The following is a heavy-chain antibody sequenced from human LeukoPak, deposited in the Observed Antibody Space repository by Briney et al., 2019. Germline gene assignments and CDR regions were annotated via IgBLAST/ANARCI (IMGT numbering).Heavy chain of an antibody. CDR3: ARDLTISVGPSWFDP. CDR2: IKQDGSEK. V-gene: IGHV3-7*01. CDR1: GFTFSSYW. Sequence: GGSLRLSCPASGFTFSSYWMSWVRQAPGKGLEWVANIKQDGSEKYYVDSVKGRFTISRDNAKNSLYLQMNSLRAEDTAVYYCARDLTISVGPSWFDPWGQGTLVTVSS. D-gene: IGHD3-3*01. J-gene: IGHJ5*02.